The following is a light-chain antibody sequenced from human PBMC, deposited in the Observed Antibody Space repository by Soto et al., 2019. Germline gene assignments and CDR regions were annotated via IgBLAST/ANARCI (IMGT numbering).Light chain of an antibody. J-gene: IGKJ2*01. V-gene: IGKV1-39*01. CDR3: QQNYSAPYT. CDR1: QSIASY. CDR2: AAS. Sequence: DIQMTQSPSSLSASVGDRVTITCRASQSIASYLNWYQQKPGKAPKILIYAASTLESGVPSRFRGSTSGADFTLTINILQPEDFATYYCQQNYSAPYTFGQGTKLES.